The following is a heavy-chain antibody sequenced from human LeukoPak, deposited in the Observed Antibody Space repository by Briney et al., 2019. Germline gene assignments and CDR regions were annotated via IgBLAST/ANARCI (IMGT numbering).Heavy chain of an antibody. CDR3: ARDSSGWSKNY. V-gene: IGHV3-21*04. CDR1: GFTFSSYS. CDR2: IVLSTYI. J-gene: IGHJ4*02. D-gene: IGHD6-19*01. Sequence: GGSLRLSCEASGFTFSSYSMNWVRQAPGKGLEWVSSIVLSTYIYYADSVKGRFTISRDNARNSLYLQMNSLRAEDTAVYYCARDSSGWSKNYWGQGTLVSVAS.